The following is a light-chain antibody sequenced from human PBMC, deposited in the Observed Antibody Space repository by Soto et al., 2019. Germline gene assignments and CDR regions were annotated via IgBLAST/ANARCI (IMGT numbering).Light chain of an antibody. V-gene: IGKV3-11*01. CDR3: HQRQSWPRT. Sequence: EIVLTQSSATLSSFPGDRGTLSCRASQYINTRLAWYQHRPGQAPRLLIYQTSIRAAGIPARFSASGSGTDFTLAISDVQPEDFALYYCHQRQSWPRTFGQGTKVDIK. J-gene: IGKJ1*01. CDR2: QTS. CDR1: QYINTR.